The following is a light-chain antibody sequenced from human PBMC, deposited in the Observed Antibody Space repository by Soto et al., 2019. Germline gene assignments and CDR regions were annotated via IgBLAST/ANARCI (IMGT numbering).Light chain of an antibody. Sequence: EIRLTQSAGTLSQSPGERATLSCRASQSVSNNYLAWYHQKPGQAPRLLISGASNRATGIPDRFSGIGSGTDFTLTISRLEPEDSAVYYCQQYGRSGTFGQGTKVDIK. J-gene: IGKJ1*01. CDR3: QQYGRSGT. CDR2: GAS. V-gene: IGKV3-20*01. CDR1: QSVSNNY.